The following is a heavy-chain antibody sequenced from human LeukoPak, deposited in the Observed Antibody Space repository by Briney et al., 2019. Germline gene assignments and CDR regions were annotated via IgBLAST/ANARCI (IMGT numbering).Heavy chain of an antibody. J-gene: IGHJ4*02. D-gene: IGHD6-19*01. V-gene: IGHV4-39*01. CDR2: IYFNGNT. CDR1: GGSISSSSYY. CDR3: AGTLAVDGMSFPYFDC. Sequence: SSETLSLTCTVSGGSISSSSYYWGWIRQPPGKGLEWIASIYFNGNTYYNPSLKSRVSISADTSKNQFSLRLTSVTAADTSVYYCAGTLAVDGMSFPYFDCWSQGTLATVSS.